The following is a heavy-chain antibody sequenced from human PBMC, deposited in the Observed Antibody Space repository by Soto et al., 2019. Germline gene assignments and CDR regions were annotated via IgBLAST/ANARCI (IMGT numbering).Heavy chain of an antibody. Sequence: QVQLVESGGGVVQPGRSLRLSCAASGFTFSSYGMHWVRQAPGKGLEWVAVIWYDGSNKYYADSVKGRFTISRDNSKNTLYLQMNSLRAEYTAVYYCARDPIVLMVYATTYGMDVWGQGTTVTVSS. CDR3: ARDPIVLMVYATTYGMDV. CDR2: IWYDGSNK. V-gene: IGHV3-33*01. CDR1: GFTFSSYG. J-gene: IGHJ6*02. D-gene: IGHD2-8*01.